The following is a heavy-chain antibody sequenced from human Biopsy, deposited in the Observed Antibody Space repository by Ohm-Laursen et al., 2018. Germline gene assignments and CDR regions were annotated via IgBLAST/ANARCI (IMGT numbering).Heavy chain of an antibody. J-gene: IGHJ4*02. CDR3: ARRGSGGRSFDH. CDR1: GGSISSFY. Sequence: SQTLSLTCTVSGGSISSFYWTWVRQPPGKGPEWIGDISDSGSTNYKPSLKSRVIISVDTSKNQFSLNLSSVTAADTAVYYCARRGSGGRSFDHWGQGTLVTVFS. D-gene: IGHD2-15*01. V-gene: IGHV4-4*09. CDR2: ISDSGST.